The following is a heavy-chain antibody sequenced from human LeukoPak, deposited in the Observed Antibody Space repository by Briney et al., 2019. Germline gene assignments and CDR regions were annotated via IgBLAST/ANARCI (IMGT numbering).Heavy chain of an antibody. CDR1: GFTFSSYG. V-gene: IGHV3-33*01. Sequence: GGSLRLSCSASGFTFSSYGMHWVRQAPGKGLEWVAMIWSDGNKKNYVDSAKGRFTISRDNSKNTLYLQLNRLRVEDTAVYYCVRGDGLILFDYWGQGTLVTVSS. CDR3: VRGDGLILFDY. CDR2: IWSDGNKK. D-gene: IGHD5-24*01. J-gene: IGHJ4*02.